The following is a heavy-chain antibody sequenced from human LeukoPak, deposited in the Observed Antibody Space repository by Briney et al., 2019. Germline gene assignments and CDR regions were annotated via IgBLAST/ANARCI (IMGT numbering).Heavy chain of an antibody. CDR2: ISDSGTST. CDR1: GFTVSSNY. Sequence: QTGGSLRLSCAASGFTVSSNYMSWVRQAPGKGLEWVSSISDSGTSTYYADSVKGRFTISRDNSKNTVYLQMYSLRAEDTAVYYCAKVGSTSRYYYYYMDVWGKGTTVTVSS. J-gene: IGHJ6*03. CDR3: AKVGSTSRYYYYYMDV. V-gene: IGHV3-23*01. D-gene: IGHD2-2*01.